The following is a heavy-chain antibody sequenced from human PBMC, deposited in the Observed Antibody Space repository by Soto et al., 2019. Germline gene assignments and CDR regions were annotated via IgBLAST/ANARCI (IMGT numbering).Heavy chain of an antibody. CDR1: SGSISSSSYY. J-gene: IGHJ4*02. D-gene: IGHD1-26*01. CDR2: IYYSGST. V-gene: IGHV4-39*01. CDR3: ARHEWELLCYFDY. Sequence: SETLSLTCTVSSGSISSSSYYWGWIRQPPGKGLEWIGSIYYSGSTYYNPSLKSRVTISVDTSKNQFSLKLSSVTAADTAVYYCARHEWELLCYFDYWGQGTLVTVSS.